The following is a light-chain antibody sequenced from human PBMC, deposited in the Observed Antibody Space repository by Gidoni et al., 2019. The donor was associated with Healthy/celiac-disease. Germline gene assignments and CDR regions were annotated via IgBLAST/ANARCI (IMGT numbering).Light chain of an antibody. CDR2: DAS. V-gene: IGKV1-5*01. J-gene: IGKJ1*01. Sequence: GERVTITCRASQSISSWLAWYQQKPGKAPKLLIYDASSLESGVPSRFSCSGSGTEFTLTISSLQPDDFATYYFQQYNSYSVTFGQGTKVEIK. CDR1: QSISSW. CDR3: QQYNSYSVT.